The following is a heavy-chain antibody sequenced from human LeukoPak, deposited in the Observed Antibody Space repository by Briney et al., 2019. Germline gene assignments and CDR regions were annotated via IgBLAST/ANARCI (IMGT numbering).Heavy chain of an antibody. Sequence: GGSLRLSCAASGFRFSDYWMTWVRQAPGKGLECVANIKTDGSAKYYPDSVKGRFTASRDNAKNSLYLQMNNMRVEDTAIYYCTKDLSHDSSGWGQGTLVTVSS. V-gene: IGHV3-7*01. J-gene: IGHJ4*02. CDR3: TKDLSHDSSG. CDR1: GFRFSDYW. D-gene: IGHD3-22*01. CDR2: IKTDGSAK.